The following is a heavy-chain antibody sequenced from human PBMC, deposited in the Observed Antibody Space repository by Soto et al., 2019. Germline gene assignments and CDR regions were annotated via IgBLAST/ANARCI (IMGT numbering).Heavy chain of an antibody. CDR3: ARRRNSAYDYNFDN. D-gene: IGHD5-12*01. Sequence: GDSLKISCKGSGYSFTTYWISWVRQMPGKGLEWMGRIDPSDSYTNYSPSFQGHVTISADKSISTAYLQWSSLKASDTAMYYCARRRNSAYDYNFDNWGKGTLVTVS. CDR2: IDPSDSYT. J-gene: IGHJ4*02. V-gene: IGHV5-10-1*01. CDR1: GYSFTTYW.